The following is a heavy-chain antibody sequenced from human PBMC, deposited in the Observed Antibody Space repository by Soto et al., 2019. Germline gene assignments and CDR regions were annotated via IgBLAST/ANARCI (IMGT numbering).Heavy chain of an antibody. J-gene: IGHJ4*02. CDR3: ARDPSSSPERPPDEGWSDY. D-gene: IGHD6-19*01. CDR1: GFTFSSYS. V-gene: IGHV3-21*01. Sequence: GGSLRLSCAASGFTFSSYSMNWVRQAPGKGLEWVSSISSSSSYIYYADSVKGRFTISRDNAKNSLYLQMNSLRAEDTAVYCCARDPSSSPERPPDEGWSDYWGQGTLVTVSS. CDR2: ISSSSSYI.